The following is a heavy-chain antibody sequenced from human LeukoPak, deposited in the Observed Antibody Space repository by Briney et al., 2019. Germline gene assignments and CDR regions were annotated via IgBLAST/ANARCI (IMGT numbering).Heavy chain of an antibody. CDR1: GGSISSSDYY. Sequence: SETLSLTCTVSGGSISSSDYYWGWIRQPPGKGLEWIASIYYSGSTYYNPSLKSRVTISKDTSKNQFSLKLSSVTAADTAVYYCAIQGMVRGVTPAFDIWGQGTMVTVSS. V-gene: IGHV4-39*07. CDR3: AIQGMVRGVTPAFDI. D-gene: IGHD3-10*01. J-gene: IGHJ3*02. CDR2: IYYSGST.